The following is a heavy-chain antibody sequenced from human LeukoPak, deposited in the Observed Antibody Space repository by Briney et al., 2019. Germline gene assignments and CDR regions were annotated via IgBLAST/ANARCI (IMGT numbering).Heavy chain of an antibody. CDR1: GGSLSSYY. D-gene: IGHD6-13*01. J-gene: IGHJ4*02. CDR3: ARGGAAAGTWGFDY. CDR2: IYTSGST. Sequence: SETLSLTCTVSGGSLSSYYWNWIRQPAGKGLEWIGRIYTSGSTNYNPSLKSRVTMSVDTSKNQFSLKLSSVTAADTAVYYCARGGAAAGTWGFDYWGQGTLVTVSS. V-gene: IGHV4-4*07.